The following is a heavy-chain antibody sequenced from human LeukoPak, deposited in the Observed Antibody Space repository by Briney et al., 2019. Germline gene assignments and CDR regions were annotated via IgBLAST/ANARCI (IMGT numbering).Heavy chain of an antibody. V-gene: IGHV3-30-3*01. Sequence: PGGSLRLSCAASGFTFTIYAIHWVRQAPGKGLEWLAVTDGSNKFYSDSVKGGFTISGDSSKNTVYLQMNSLRPEDTAMYYCAKDLIAGAPDYFDYWGQGTLVSVSS. J-gene: IGHJ4*02. CDR1: GFTFTIYA. D-gene: IGHD1-14*01. CDR3: AKDLIAGAPDYFDY. CDR2: TDGSNK.